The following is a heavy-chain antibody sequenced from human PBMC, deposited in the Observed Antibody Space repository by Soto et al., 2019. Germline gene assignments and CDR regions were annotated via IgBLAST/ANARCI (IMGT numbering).Heavy chain of an antibody. CDR3: SIPAQYGNTWYRFVY. CDR1: GYTFSHYA. Sequence: QVQLVQSGAEQKKPGASVKVSCKASGYTFSHYAMHWVRQAPGQRLERMGWINAGNTHTKYSQKFQGRVTFTRDTSASTAYMELSSLTSEDTAVDYRSIPAQYGNTWYRFVYWGQGTLVTVSA. CDR2: INAGNTHT. J-gene: IGHJ4*02. V-gene: IGHV1-3*05. D-gene: IGHD6-13*01.